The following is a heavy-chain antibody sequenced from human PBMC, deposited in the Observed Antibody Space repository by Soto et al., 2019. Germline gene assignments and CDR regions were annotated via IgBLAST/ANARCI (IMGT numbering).Heavy chain of an antibody. V-gene: IGHV1-18*01. CDR2: ISAYNGNT. Sequence: QVQLVQSGAEVKKPGASVKVSCKASGYTFTSYGISWVRQAPGQGLEWMGWISAYNGNTNYAQKLQGRVTMTTDTSTSTAYMELRSLRSNDTAVYYCARDRGSSSWYEWGDWDWFDPWGQGTLVTVSS. D-gene: IGHD6-13*01. CDR1: GYTFTSYG. CDR3: ARDRGSSSWYEWGDWDWFDP. J-gene: IGHJ5*02.